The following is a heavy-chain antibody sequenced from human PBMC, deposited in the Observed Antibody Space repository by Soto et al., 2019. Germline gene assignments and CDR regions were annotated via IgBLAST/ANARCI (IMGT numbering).Heavy chain of an antibody. J-gene: IGHJ4*02. D-gene: IGHD3-9*01. Sequence: SETLSLTCTVSGGSISSYYWSWIRQPPGKGLEWIGYIYYSGSTNYNPSLKSRVTISVDTSKNQFSLKLSSVTAADTAVYHCARHSPYYDILTGYSQPKYYFDYWGQGTLVPVSS. CDR1: GGSISSYY. CDR2: IYYSGST. V-gene: IGHV4-59*08. CDR3: ARHSPYYDILTGYSQPKYYFDY.